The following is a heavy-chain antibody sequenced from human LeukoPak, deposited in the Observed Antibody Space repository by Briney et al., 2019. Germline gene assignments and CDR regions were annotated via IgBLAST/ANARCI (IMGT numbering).Heavy chain of an antibody. CDR1: GFTVSSNY. D-gene: IGHD3-22*01. Sequence: GGSLRLSCAASGFTVSSNYMSWVRQAPGKGLEWVSVIYSGGSTYYADSVKGRFTISRDNSKNTLYLQMNSLRAEDTAVYYCARGVTMIVVGGPWYAFDIWGQGTMVTVSS. J-gene: IGHJ3*02. CDR2: IYSGGST. V-gene: IGHV3-53*01. CDR3: ARGVTMIVVGGPWYAFDI.